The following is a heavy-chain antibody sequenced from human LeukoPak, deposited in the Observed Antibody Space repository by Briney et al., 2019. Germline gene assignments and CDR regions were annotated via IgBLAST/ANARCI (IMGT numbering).Heavy chain of an antibody. D-gene: IGHD4-17*01. CDR2: ISSSGSTI. CDR3: ARDAYTTTSNWLDP. Sequence: GGSLRLSCAASGFTFSSYEMNWVRQAPGKGLEWVSYISSSGSTIYYADSVKGRFTISRDDAKNTLFLQMTSLRVEDTAIYYCARDAYTTTSNWLDPWGQGTLVTVSS. CDR1: GFTFSSYE. V-gene: IGHV3-48*03. J-gene: IGHJ5*02.